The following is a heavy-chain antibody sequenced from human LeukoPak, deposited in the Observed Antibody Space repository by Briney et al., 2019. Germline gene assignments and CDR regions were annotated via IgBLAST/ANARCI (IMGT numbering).Heavy chain of an antibody. CDR2: IIPIFGTA. V-gene: IGHV1-69*01. J-gene: IGHJ6*02. D-gene: IGHD2-2*01. CDR1: GGTFSSYA. Sequence: SVTVSCKASGGTFSSYAISWVRQAPGQGLEWMGGIIPIFGTANYAQKFQGRVTITADESTSTAYMELSSLRSEDTAVYYCAAGDIVVVPAAMPAPYYYYYYGMDVWGQGTTVTVSS. CDR3: AAGDIVVVPAAMPAPYYYYYYGMDV.